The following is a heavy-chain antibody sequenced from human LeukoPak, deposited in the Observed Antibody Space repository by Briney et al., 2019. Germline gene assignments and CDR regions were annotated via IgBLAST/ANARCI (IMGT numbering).Heavy chain of an antibody. Sequence: SETLSLTCAVYGESLSGYYWSWIRQPPGKGLEWIGEIDHTGSSNYNPSLKSRVTISLDTSKNQFSLKLNSVTAADTAVYYCASFGYDILTGLSYFQHWGQGTLVTVSS. V-gene: IGHV4-34*01. CDR1: GESLSGYY. J-gene: IGHJ1*01. D-gene: IGHD3-9*01. CDR2: IDHTGSS. CDR3: ASFGYDILTGLSYFQH.